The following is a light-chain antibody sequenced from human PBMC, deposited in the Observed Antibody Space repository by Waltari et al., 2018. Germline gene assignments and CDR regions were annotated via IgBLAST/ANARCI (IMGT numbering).Light chain of an antibody. J-gene: IGKJ2*01. CDR2: WAY. V-gene: IGKV3-20*01. CDR1: QSLDVAY. Sequence: EIVLTQSPGTLSLSPGARATLSCRADQSLDVAYVPGYQHKSGKAPRLLGYWAYYRAAAIPERFSGSGSGTDFTLTINRLEPDDFAVYYCQQYHTPPATFGQGTKLEIK. CDR3: QQYHTPPAT.